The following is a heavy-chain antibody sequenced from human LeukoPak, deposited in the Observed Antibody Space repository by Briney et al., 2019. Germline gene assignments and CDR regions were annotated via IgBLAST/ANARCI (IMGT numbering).Heavy chain of an antibody. CDR1: GFTFSSYA. CDR2: ISGSGGST. D-gene: IGHD6-19*01. CDR3: AKARSIAVAGWYFDL. V-gene: IGHV3-23*01. Sequence: GGSLRLSCAASGFTFSSYAMSWVRQAPGKGLEWVSAISGSGGSTYYADSVKGRFTISRDNSKNTLYPQMNSLRAEDTAVYYCAKARSIAVAGWYFDLWGRGTLVTVSS. J-gene: IGHJ2*01.